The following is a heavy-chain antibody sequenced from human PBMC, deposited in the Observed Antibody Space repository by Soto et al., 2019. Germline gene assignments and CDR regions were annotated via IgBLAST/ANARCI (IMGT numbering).Heavy chain of an antibody. CDR3: ARDLTVDAFDI. Sequence: QVQLVQSGAEVKKPGSSVKVSCKASGGTFSSYTISWVRQAPGQGLEWMGRIIPILGIANYAQKFQGRVTITADKSTSTAYMELSSLRSEDTAVYSCARDLTVDAFDIWGQGTMVTVSS. CDR2: IIPILGIA. V-gene: IGHV1-69*08. J-gene: IGHJ3*02. CDR1: GGTFSSYT.